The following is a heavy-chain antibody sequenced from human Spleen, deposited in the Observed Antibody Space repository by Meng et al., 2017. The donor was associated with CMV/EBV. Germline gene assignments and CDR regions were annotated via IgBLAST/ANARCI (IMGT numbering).Heavy chain of an antibody. V-gene: IGHV3-21*01. CDR1: GFTFSSYS. CDR2: ISSSSYI. Sequence: GESLKISCAASGFTFSSYSMNWVRQAPGKGLEWVSSISSSSYIYYADSVKGRFTISRDNAKNSLYLQMNSLRAEDTAVYYCAREIYPYAHAFDIWGQGTMVTVSS. D-gene: IGHD2-2*01. J-gene: IGHJ3*02. CDR3: AREIYPYAHAFDI.